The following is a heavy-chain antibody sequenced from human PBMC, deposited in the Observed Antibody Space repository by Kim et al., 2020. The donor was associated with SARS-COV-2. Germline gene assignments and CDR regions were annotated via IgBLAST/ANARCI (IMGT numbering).Heavy chain of an antibody. CDR2: IKSKTDGGTT. Sequence: GGSLRLSCAASGFTFSNAWMSWVRQAPGKGLEWVGRIKSKTDGGTTDSAAPVKGRFTISRDDSKNTLYLQMNSLKTEDTAVYYCTTLLRYFDWLAVKYYYYGMDVWGQGTTVTVSS. CDR1: GFTFSNAW. D-gene: IGHD3-9*01. V-gene: IGHV3-15*01. CDR3: TTLLRYFDWLAVKYYYYGMDV. J-gene: IGHJ6*02.